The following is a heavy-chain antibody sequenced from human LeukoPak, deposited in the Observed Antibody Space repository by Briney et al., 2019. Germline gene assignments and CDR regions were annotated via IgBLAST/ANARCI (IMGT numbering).Heavy chain of an antibody. CDR2: IYHSGST. CDR1: GGSISSGGYS. D-gene: IGHD1-14*01. V-gene: IGHV4-30-2*01. Sequence: SETLSPTCAVSGGSISSGGYSWSWIRQPPGKGLEWIGYIYHSGSTYYNPSLKSRVTISVDRSKNQFSLKLSSVTAADTAVYYCARGYNPNWFDPWGQGTLVTVSS. CDR3: ARGYNPNWFDP. J-gene: IGHJ5*02.